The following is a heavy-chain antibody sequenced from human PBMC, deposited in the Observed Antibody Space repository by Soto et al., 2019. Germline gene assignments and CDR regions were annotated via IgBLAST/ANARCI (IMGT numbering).Heavy chain of an antibody. Sequence: QVQLVQSGAEVKKPGSSVTVSCKASGGVFRNYAINWVRQAPGQGLEWMGGIIPVFGTADYPQKFQGRVTITAYESTTTAYMELTSLKTEDTAVYFCARDRWGSYSFDTWGQGTLVTVAS. J-gene: IGHJ5*02. D-gene: IGHD1-26*01. CDR2: IIPVFGTA. CDR3: ARDRWGSYSFDT. V-gene: IGHV1-69*01. CDR1: GGVFRNYA.